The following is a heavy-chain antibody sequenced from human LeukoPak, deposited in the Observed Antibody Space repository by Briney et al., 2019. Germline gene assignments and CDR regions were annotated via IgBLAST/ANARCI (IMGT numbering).Heavy chain of an antibody. CDR1: GFTFSSYA. Sequence: GGSLRLSCAASGFTFSSYAVHWVRQAPGKGLEYVSAISSNGGSTYYANSVKGRFTISRDNSKNTLYLQMGSLRAEDMAVYYCARAHDLSGSGSYYISPSDYWGQGTLVTVSS. V-gene: IGHV3-64*01. J-gene: IGHJ4*02. D-gene: IGHD3-10*01. CDR3: ARAHDLSGSGSYYISPSDY. CDR2: ISSNGGST.